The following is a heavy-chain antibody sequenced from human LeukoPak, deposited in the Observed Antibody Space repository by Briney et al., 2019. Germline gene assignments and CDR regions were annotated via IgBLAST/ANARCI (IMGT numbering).Heavy chain of an antibody. J-gene: IGHJ4*02. D-gene: IGHD3-22*01. Sequence: GGSPRLSCAASGFTFSSYAMSWVRQAPGKGLEWVSGISGSGGSTYYADSVKGRFTISRDNSKNTLHLQMNSLKTEDTAVYYCLVVTRWGYGDYWGQGTLVTVSS. V-gene: IGHV3-23*01. CDR3: LVVTRWGYGDY. CDR1: GFTFSSYA. CDR2: ISGSGGST.